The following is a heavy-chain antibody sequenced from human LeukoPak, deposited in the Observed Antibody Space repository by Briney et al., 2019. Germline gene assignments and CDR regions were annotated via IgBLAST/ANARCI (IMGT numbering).Heavy chain of an antibody. CDR1: GYTFTNYY. D-gene: IGHD6-19*01. V-gene: IGHV1-46*01. CDR2: INPSGGST. Sequence: ASVKVSCKASGYTFTNYYMHWVRQAPGQGLEWMGIINPSGGSTSYAQKFQGRVTMTRDTSTSTVYMELSSLRSEDTAVYYCARGPGMKEWLVNSFDYWGQGTLVTVSS. J-gene: IGHJ4*02. CDR3: ARGPGMKEWLVNSFDY.